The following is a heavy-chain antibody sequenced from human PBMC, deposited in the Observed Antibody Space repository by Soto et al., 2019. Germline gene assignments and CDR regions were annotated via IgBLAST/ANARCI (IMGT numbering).Heavy chain of an antibody. Sequence: ASVKVTCQASGYTLTSYPMHWVRQAPGQGLEWMGWINAANGDTKYSQKFQGRVTITRDPSAITAYMELSSLRSEDTAVYYCAKDLHRPGMTDYYGLDVWGQGTTVTVSS. CDR3: AKDLHRPGMTDYYGLDV. J-gene: IGHJ6*02. CDR2: INAANGDT. V-gene: IGHV1-3*01. CDR1: GYTLTSYP.